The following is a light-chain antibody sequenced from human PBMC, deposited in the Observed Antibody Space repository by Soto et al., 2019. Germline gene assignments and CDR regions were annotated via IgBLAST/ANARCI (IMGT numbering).Light chain of an antibody. Sequence: EIVVTESPGTLSLYPGERARLSCRASQSISSSYLAWYQQKPGQAPRLLIYDASNRATGIPARFSGTGSGTDFTLTISSLEPEDFALYYCPQRSNWPIPFGQGTRLEI. CDR1: QSISSSY. CDR3: PQRSNWPIP. V-gene: IGKV3D-20*02. CDR2: DAS. J-gene: IGKJ5*01.